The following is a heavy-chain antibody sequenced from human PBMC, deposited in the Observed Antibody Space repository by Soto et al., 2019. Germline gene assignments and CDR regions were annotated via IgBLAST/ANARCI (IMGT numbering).Heavy chain of an antibody. CDR3: ARFLVDSYYYYYGMDV. CDR2: INHSGST. CDR1: GGSFSGYY. V-gene: IGHV4-34*01. D-gene: IGHD2-21*01. J-gene: IGHJ6*02. Sequence: PSETLSLTCAVYGGSFSGYYWSWIRQPPGKGLEWIGEINHSGSTNYNPSPKSRVTISVDTSKNQFSLKLSSVTAADTAVYYCARFLVDSYYYYYGMDVWGQGTTVTVSS.